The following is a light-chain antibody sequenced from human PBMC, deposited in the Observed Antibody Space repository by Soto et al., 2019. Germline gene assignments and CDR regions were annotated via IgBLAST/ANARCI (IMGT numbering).Light chain of an antibody. Sequence: EIVLTQSPATLSLSPGERATLSCRASQSVTTYLAWYQQKPGQAPRLLIYDAFYWSTGIPDRFSGSGSGTDFALPLSSLEPEDFGVYYCQHRAHWQLTFGGGTKVEVK. CDR1: QSVTTY. J-gene: IGKJ4*01. V-gene: IGKV3-11*01. CDR2: DAF. CDR3: QHRAHWQLT.